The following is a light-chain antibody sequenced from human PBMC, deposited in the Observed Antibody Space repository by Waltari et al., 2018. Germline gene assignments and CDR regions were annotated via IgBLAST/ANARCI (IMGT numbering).Light chain of an antibody. Sequence: QSALTQPPSVSGSPGQSVTISCTGTSSDVGSYNRVSWYQQPPRTAPQRMVLEVSSRPSGGPGRFSRSKPGNTAFLTISGLQAEDEADYYCSSYTSSSTPVFGGGTKLTVL. CDR1: SSDVGSYNR. J-gene: IGLJ2*01. CDR3: SSYTSSSTPV. CDR2: EVS. V-gene: IGLV2-18*02.